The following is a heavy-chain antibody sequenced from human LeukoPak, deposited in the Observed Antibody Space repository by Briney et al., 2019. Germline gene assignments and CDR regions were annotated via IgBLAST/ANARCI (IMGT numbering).Heavy chain of an antibody. J-gene: IGHJ4*02. CDR3: TKCPLNRRWIQPYIDY. Sequence: GGSLRLSCAASGFTFRCYVILWLRQAPGKGLEWVAFIRYDGSNKYYADSVKGRFTISRDNSKNTLYLQMNSLRAEDTAVYYTTKCPLNRRWIQPYIDYWGQGTLVTVSS. CDR2: IRYDGSNK. V-gene: IGHV3-30*02. CDR1: GFTFRCYV. D-gene: IGHD5-24*01.